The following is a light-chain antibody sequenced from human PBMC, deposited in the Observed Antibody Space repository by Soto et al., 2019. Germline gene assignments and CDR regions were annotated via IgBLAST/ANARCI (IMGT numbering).Light chain of an antibody. J-gene: IGLJ3*02. V-gene: IGLV2-8*01. CDR1: SSDVGGYNY. CDR2: EVT. Sequence: QSVLTQPPSASGSPGQSVTISCTGTSSDVGGYNYVSWYQQYPGRAPKLMIYEVTKRPSGVPDRFSGSKSGNTASLTVSGLQAEDEADYYCSSYAASNNFYFVFGGGTQLT. CDR3: SSYAASNNFYFV.